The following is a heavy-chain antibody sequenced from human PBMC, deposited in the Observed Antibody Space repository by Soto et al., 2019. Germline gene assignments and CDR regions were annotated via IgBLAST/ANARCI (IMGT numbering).Heavy chain of an antibody. Sequence: VGSLRLSCTASVFSFSDYDMHWVRQAPGKGLEWVSTIGAARDPYYTGSVKHRFTISRENARNSMFLQMNSVTVGDTAVYYCARAYTGRLPRRADYYYALAVGGHGTMVPVSS. CDR2: IGAARDP. V-gene: IGHV3-13*05. D-gene: IGHD2-15*01. CDR3: ARAYTGRLPRRADYYYALAV. J-gene: IGHJ6*02. CDR1: VFSFSDYD.